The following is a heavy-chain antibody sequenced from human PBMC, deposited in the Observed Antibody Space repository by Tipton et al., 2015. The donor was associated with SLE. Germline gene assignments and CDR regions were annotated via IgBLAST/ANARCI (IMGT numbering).Heavy chain of an antibody. V-gene: IGHV4-59*06. CDR3: ARRNAYSSGWVDY. J-gene: IGHJ4*02. D-gene: IGHD6-19*01. CDR2: IYYSGST. CDR1: GGSISSYY. Sequence: TLSLTCTVSGGSISSYYWSWIRQPPGKGLEWIGYIYYSGSTYYNPSLKSRVTISVDTSKNQFSLKLSSVTAPDTAVYYCARRNAYSSGWVDYWGQRALVTVSP.